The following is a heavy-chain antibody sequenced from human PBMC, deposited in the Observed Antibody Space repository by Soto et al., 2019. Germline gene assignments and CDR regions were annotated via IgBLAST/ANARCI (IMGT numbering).Heavy chain of an antibody. CDR3: ARDGGAAAGHDY. CDR1: GYTFTSYA. V-gene: IGHV1-3*01. D-gene: IGHD6-13*01. Sequence: RASVKVSCKASGYTFTSYAMHWVRQAPGQRLEWMGWINAGNGNTKYSQKFQGRVTITRDTSASTAYMELSSLRSEDTAVYYCARDGGAAAGHDYWGQGTLVTVSS. CDR2: INAGNGNT. J-gene: IGHJ4*02.